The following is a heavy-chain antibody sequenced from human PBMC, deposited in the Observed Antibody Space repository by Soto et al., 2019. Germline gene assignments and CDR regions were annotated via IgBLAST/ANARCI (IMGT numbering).Heavy chain of an antibody. CDR3: AREQLGYCSGGRCYSNWFDH. CDR2: IIPIFGTA. J-gene: IGHJ5*02. D-gene: IGHD2-15*01. Sequence: SVKVSCKASGGTFSSYAISWVRQAPGQGLEWMGGIIPIFGTANYAQKFQGRVTITADESTSTAYMELSSLRSEDTAVYYCAREQLGYCSGGRCYSNWFDHWGQGTLVTVSS. V-gene: IGHV1-69*13. CDR1: GGTFSSYA.